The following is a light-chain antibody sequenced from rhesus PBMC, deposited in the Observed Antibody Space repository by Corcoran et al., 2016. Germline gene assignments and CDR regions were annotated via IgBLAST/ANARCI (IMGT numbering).Light chain of an antibody. V-gene: IGKV1-22*01. CDR3: LQYSSSLT. Sequence: DIQMTQSPSSLSASVGDTVTITCRASQSISSWLDWYQPKPGKAPKLLIYKASSRQSGVPSRFSGSGSGTDCTLTISSLQPEDFATYYWLQYSSSLTFGGGTKVEIK. J-gene: IGKJ4*01. CDR1: QSISSW. CDR2: KAS.